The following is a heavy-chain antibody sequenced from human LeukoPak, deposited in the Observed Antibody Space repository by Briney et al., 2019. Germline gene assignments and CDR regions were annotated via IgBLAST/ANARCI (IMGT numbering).Heavy chain of an antibody. Sequence: GGSLRLSCAASGFTFSSYAMSWVRQAPGKGLEWVSSISGSGSVTYYADSVKGQFTISRDKSKNTLYLQMNSLRAEDAAVYYCAKGDDYGDYYVSSWGQGTLVTVSS. CDR2: ISGSGSVT. CDR3: AKGDDYGDYYVSS. V-gene: IGHV3-23*01. J-gene: IGHJ5*02. CDR1: GFTFSSYA. D-gene: IGHD4-17*01.